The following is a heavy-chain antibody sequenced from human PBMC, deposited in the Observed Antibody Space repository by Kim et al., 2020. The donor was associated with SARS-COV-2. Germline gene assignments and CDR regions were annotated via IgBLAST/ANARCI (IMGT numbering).Heavy chain of an antibody. D-gene: IGHD1-1*01. V-gene: IGHV3-15*01. J-gene: IGHJ4*02. CDR3: TTGTTGAEDD. CDR1: GLTFSKAW. CDR2: IREKNDVWTA. Sequence: GGSLRLSCAVSGLTFSKAWMSWVRQAPGKGLEWVGRIREKNDVWTADYGAPVRGRFTISKDESKNTLYLQMNSLRSEDTAMYYCTTGTTGAEDDWGQGTLVTVSS.